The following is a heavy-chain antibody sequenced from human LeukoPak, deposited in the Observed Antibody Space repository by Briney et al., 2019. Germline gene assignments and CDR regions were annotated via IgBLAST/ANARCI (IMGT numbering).Heavy chain of an antibody. Sequence: GGSLRLSCAASGFTFSSYWMHWVRQAPGKGLVWVSHINSDGNSTNYADSVKGRFTISRDNAKNTLYLQMNSLRAEDTAVCYCARTGIAARPTVWFDPWGQGTLVTVSS. J-gene: IGHJ5*02. CDR2: INSDGNST. D-gene: IGHD6-6*01. V-gene: IGHV3-74*01. CDR3: ARTGIAARPTVWFDP. CDR1: GFTFSSYW.